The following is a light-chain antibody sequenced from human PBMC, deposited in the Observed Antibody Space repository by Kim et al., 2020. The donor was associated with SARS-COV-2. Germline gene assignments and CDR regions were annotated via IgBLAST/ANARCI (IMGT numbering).Light chain of an antibody. J-gene: IGKJ1*01. V-gene: IGKV1-39*01. CDR3: QQSYSTPS. CDR2: ASS. CDR1: QNIDIY. Sequence: AASVGDRVTITCRASQNIDIYLSWYQQKPGKAPKLLIYASSSLQRWVPSRFSGRETGTEYTLTISNLQPEDSATYYCQQSYSTPSFGQGTKVDIK.